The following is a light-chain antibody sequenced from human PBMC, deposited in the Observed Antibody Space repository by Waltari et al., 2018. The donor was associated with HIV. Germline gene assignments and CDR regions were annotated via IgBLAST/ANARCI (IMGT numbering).Light chain of an antibody. CDR3: QQYYDFPQT. J-gene: IGKJ4*01. V-gene: IGKV1-8*01. CDR1: QDISSY. Sequence: AIRMTQSPSSFSASIGDNVTITCRASQDISSYLAWYQQKPGKAPKLLIYDASTLQSGVPSRFSGSGSGTEFTLTIGCLQSEDFATYYCQQYYDFPQTFGGGTKVAI. CDR2: DAS.